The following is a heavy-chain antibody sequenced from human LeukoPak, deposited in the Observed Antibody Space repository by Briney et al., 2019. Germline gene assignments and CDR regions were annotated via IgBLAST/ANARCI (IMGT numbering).Heavy chain of an antibody. CDR1: GGSISSYY. CDR2: IYYSGST. D-gene: IGHD6-19*01. J-gene: IGHJ4*02. V-gene: IGHV4-59*04. Sequence: PSETLSLTCTVSGGSISSYYWSWIRQPPGKGLEWIGYIYYSGSTYYNPSLKSRVTISVDTSKNQFSLKLSSVTAADTAVYYCSISSGWYEPFDYWGQGTLVTVSS. CDR3: SISSGWYEPFDY.